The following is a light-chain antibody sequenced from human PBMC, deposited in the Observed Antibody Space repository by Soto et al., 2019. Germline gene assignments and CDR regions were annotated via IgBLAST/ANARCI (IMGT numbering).Light chain of an antibody. CDR1: QSVSSSY. J-gene: IGKJ5*01. CDR3: QQYGSSPRIT. CDR2: GAS. V-gene: IGKV3-20*01. Sequence: EIVLTQSPGTLSLSPGERATLACRASQSVSSSYLAWNQQKPGQAPRLLIYGASSRATGITDRFSGSGSGTDFTLTISRLEPEDFAVYYCQQYGSSPRITFGQGTRLEIK.